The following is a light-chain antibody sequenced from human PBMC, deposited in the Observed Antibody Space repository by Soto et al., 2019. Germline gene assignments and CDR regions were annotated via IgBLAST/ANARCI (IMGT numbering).Light chain of an antibody. CDR2: EVS. V-gene: IGLV2-23*02. CDR1: SSDVGSYNL. CDR3: CSYAGSSTFLYV. J-gene: IGLJ1*01. Sequence: QSALTQPASVSGSPGQSITISCTGTSSDVGSYNLVSWYQQHPGKAPKLMIYEVSKRPSGVSNRFSASKSGNTASLTISGLQAEDEADYYCCSYAGSSTFLYVFGTGTKLTVL.